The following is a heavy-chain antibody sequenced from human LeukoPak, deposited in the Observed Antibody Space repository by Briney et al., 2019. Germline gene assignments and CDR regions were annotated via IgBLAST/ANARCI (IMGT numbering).Heavy chain of an antibody. V-gene: IGHV1-69*01. CDR1: GGTFSSYA. Sequence: SVKVSCKASGGTFSSYAISWVRQAPGQGLEWMGGIIPILGTANYAQKFQGRVTITADESTSTAYMELSSLRSEDTAVYYCARETRDPIGYCSGGSCWTFDPWGQGTLVTVSS. CDR2: IIPILGTA. J-gene: IGHJ5*02. D-gene: IGHD2-15*01. CDR3: ARETRDPIGYCSGGSCWTFDP.